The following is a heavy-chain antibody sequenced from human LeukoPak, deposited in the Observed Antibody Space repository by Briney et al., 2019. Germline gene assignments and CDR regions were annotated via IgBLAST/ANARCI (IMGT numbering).Heavy chain of an antibody. V-gene: IGHV3-7*02. D-gene: IGHD1-14*01. CDR1: GFTFSNYW. Sequence: GGSLRLTCAASGFTFSNYWMSWVRQAPGKGLEWVANIKQDGSDKNYVGSVKGRFSISRDNAKNSLFLQMDSLRVEDTAMYFCATSQLRLYNIWGQGTLVTVSS. CDR3: ATSQLRLYNI. J-gene: IGHJ4*02. CDR2: IKQDGSDK.